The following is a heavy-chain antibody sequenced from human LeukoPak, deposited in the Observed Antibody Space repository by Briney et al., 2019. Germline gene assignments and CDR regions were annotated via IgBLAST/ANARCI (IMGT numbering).Heavy chain of an antibody. CDR1: GGSISSSSYY. CDR3: GGSPKYYYYYYMDV. D-gene: IGHD2-15*01. CDR2: IYYSGSP. Sequence: SETLSLTCTVSGGSISSSSYYWGWIRQPPGKGLEWIGSIYYSGSPYYNPSLKSRVTISVDTSKNQFSLKLSSVTAADTAVYYCGGSPKYYYYYYMDVWGKGTTVTVSS. J-gene: IGHJ6*03. V-gene: IGHV4-39*01.